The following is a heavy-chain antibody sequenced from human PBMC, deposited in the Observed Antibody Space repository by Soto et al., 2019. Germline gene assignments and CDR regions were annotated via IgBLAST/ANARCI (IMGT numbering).Heavy chain of an antibody. CDR2: ISSSGSTI. Sequence: GGSLRLSCAASGFTFSDYYMSWIRQAPGKGLEWVSYISSSGSTIYYADSVKGRFTISRDNAKNSLYLQMSSLRAEDTAVYYCARDPEQVAWFDHWGQGTLVTVSS. V-gene: IGHV3-11*01. J-gene: IGHJ5*02. CDR1: GFTFSDYY. CDR3: ARDPEQVAWFDH.